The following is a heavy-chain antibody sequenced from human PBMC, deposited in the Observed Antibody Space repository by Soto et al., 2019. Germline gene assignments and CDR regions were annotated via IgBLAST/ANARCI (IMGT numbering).Heavy chain of an antibody. Sequence: GGSLRLSCAASGFTFSSYGMHWVRQAPGKGLEWVAVISYDGSNKYYADSVKGRFTISRDNSKNTLYLQMNSLRAEDTAVYYCAKGLFGLEPTSMMFPQVDEKTVPWGQGTMVTVSS. CDR2: ISYDGSNK. J-gene: IGHJ3*01. CDR1: GFTFSSYG. CDR3: AKGLFGLEPTSMMFPQVDEKTVP. D-gene: IGHD3-10*02. V-gene: IGHV3-30*18.